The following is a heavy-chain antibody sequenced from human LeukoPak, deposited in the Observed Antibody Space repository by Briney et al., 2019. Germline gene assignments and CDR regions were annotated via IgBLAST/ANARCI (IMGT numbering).Heavy chain of an antibody. CDR1: GFTVSSNY. V-gene: IGHV3-53*01. Sequence: GGSLRLSCLASGFTVSSNYMSWVRQAPGKGLEWVSVIYSGGSTYYADSVKGRFTISRDTSKNTLYLQMNSLRAEDTAVYFCARDPRYYDNMGYWGQGTLVTASS. CDR3: ARDPRYYDNMGY. D-gene: IGHD3-16*01. J-gene: IGHJ4*02. CDR2: IYSGGST.